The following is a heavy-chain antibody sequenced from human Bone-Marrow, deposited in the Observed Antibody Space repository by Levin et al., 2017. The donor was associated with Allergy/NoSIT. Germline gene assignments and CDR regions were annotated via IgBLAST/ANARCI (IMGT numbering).Heavy chain of an antibody. CDR3: AREGHCSGGSCYVDY. J-gene: IGHJ4*02. CDR1: GGSVSSTSYY. V-gene: IGHV4-61*01. D-gene: IGHD2-15*01. CDR2: IYYSGTT. Sequence: GSLRLSCTVSGGSVSSTSYYWSWIRQPPGKGLEWIGYIYYSGTTNYNPSLKSRVTILIDKSKNQFSLKLSSVNAADTAVYYCAREGHCSGGSCYVDYWGQGTLVTVSS.